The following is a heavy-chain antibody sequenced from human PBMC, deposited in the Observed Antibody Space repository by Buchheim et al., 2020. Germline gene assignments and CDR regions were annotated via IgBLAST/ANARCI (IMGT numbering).Heavy chain of an antibody. J-gene: IGHJ6*02. Sequence: EVQLVESGGGLVKPGGSLRLSCAASGFTFSSYSMNWVHQAPGKGLEWVSSISSSSSYIYYADSVKGRFTISRDNAKNSLYLQMNSLRAEDTAVYYCARYCGGDCYLYYYYYYGMDVWGQGTT. D-gene: IGHD2-21*02. CDR1: GFTFSSYS. CDR3: ARYCGGDCYLYYYYYYGMDV. V-gene: IGHV3-21*01. CDR2: ISSSSSYI.